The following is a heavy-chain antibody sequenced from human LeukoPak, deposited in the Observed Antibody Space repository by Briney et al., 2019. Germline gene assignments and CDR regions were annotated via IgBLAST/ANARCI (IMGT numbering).Heavy chain of an antibody. CDR1: GYTFTSYD. Sequence: GASVKVSCKASGYTFTSYDINWVRQATGQGLEWMGWMNPNSGNTGYAQKFQGRVTMTRNTSKSTAYMELSSLRSEDTAVYYCARGVAGSPPFDYWGQGTLVTVSS. V-gene: IGHV1-8*01. J-gene: IGHJ4*02. D-gene: IGHD6-19*01. CDR2: MNPNSGNT. CDR3: ARGVAGSPPFDY.